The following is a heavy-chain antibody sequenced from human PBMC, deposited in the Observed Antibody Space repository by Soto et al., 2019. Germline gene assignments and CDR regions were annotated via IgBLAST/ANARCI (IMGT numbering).Heavy chain of an antibody. J-gene: IGHJ4*02. CDR3: ARDRGAAAGTSLRFDY. Sequence: QVQLVQSGAEVKKPGASVKVSCKASGYTFTSYGISWVRQAPGQGLEWMGWISAYNGNTNYAQKLQGRVTMPTDTSPSTAYMERRSLRSDDTAVYYCARDRGAAAGTSLRFDYWGQGTLVTVSS. CDR2: ISAYNGNT. CDR1: GYTFTSYG. V-gene: IGHV1-18*01. D-gene: IGHD6-13*01.